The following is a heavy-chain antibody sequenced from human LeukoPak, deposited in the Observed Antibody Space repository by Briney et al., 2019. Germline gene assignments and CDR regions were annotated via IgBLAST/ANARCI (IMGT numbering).Heavy chain of an antibody. Sequence: PSETLSLTCAVYGGSFSGYYWSWIRQPPGKGLEWIGEINHSGSTNYNPSLKSRVTISVDTSKSQFSLKLSSVTAADTAVYYCARSDYGDFFDYWGQGTLVTVSS. CDR2: INHSGST. CDR3: ARSDYGDFFDY. V-gene: IGHV4-34*01. CDR1: GGSFSGYY. D-gene: IGHD4-17*01. J-gene: IGHJ4*02.